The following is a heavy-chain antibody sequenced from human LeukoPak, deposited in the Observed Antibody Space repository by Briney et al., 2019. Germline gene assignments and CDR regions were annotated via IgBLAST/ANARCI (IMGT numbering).Heavy chain of an antibody. V-gene: IGHV3-74*01. CDR3: ARGRPHGNDY. CDR2: IASDGSST. J-gene: IGHJ4*02. D-gene: IGHD4-23*01. Sequence: GGSLRLSCAASGFTFSTYCMHWVRPAPGKGLVWVSRIASDGSSTTYADSVKGRFSISRDNAKNTLYLQMNSLRVEDTAVYYCARGRPHGNDYWGQGTLVTVSS. CDR1: GFTFSTYC.